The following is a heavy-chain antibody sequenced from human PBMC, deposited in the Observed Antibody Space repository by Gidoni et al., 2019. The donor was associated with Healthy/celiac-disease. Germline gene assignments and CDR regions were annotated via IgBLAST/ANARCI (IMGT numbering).Heavy chain of an antibody. CDR2: IYPSGGT. Sequence: QVQLQESGPGLVKPSQTLSLTCTVSGGSSSSGSYYWTWFRQPAGKELEWIGRIYPSGGTNYNPSLKSRVTISIDTSKNLFSLKLSSVTATDTAVYYCARGRGFYNWFDLWGQGTLVTVSS. CDR1: GGSSSSGSYY. V-gene: IGHV4-61*02. D-gene: IGHD3-10*01. CDR3: ARGRGFYNWFDL. J-gene: IGHJ5*02.